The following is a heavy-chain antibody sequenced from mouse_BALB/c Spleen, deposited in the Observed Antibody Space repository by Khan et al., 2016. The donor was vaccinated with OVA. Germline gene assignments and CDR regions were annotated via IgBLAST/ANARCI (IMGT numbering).Heavy chain of an antibody. Sequence: EVQLQESGPGLVKPSQSLSLTCPVTDYSITSDYAWNWIRQFPGNKLEWMGYIKYSGSTSYNPSLKSRISITRDTSKNQFFLQLNSVTTEDPATXYCARSGTITTGVATGCGYWGRGTTLSVSS. CDR3: ARSGTITTGVATGCGY. CDR1: DYSITSDYA. J-gene: IGHJ2*01. V-gene: IGHV3-2*02. D-gene: IGHD1-1*01. CDR2: IKYSGST.